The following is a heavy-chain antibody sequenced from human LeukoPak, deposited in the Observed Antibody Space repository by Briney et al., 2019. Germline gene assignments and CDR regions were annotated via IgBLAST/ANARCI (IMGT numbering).Heavy chain of an antibody. CDR3: AREWSIAGFYEY. Sequence: PGGSLRLSCAASGFTFSSYWMNWVRQAPGKGLVWVSRINSDGSSTSYADSVKGRFTISKDNAKTTLYLQMNSLRAEDTAVYYCAREWSIAGFYEYWGQGTLVTVSS. V-gene: IGHV3-74*01. CDR2: INSDGSST. J-gene: IGHJ4*02. CDR1: GFTFSSYW. D-gene: IGHD6-6*01.